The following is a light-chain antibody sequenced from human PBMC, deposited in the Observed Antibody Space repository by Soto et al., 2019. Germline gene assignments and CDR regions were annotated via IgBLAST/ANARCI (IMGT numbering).Light chain of an antibody. J-gene: IGKJ2*03. Sequence: DIQMTQSPSTLSASVGDRVTITCRASQSISSWLAWYQQKPGKAPKLLIYKASSLESGVPSRFSGSGSGTEFPLTISSLQPDYFATYYCQQYNSYSRFGQGTKLEIK. CDR2: KAS. V-gene: IGKV1-5*03. CDR1: QSISSW. CDR3: QQYNSYSR.